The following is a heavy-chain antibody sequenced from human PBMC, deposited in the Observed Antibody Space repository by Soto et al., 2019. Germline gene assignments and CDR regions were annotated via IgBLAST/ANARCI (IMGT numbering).Heavy chain of an antibody. D-gene: IGHD4-17*01. J-gene: IGHJ3*02. V-gene: IGHV1-69*13. CDR1: GYTFTIYG. CDR2: ISPIYGNA. Sequence: SVKVSCKASGYTFTIYGINWVRQAPGQGLEWMGWISPIYGNANYAQKLQGRVTITADESTSTAYMELSSLRSEDTAVYYCASRMTTVVMDAFDIWGQGTMVTVSS. CDR3: ASRMTTVVMDAFDI.